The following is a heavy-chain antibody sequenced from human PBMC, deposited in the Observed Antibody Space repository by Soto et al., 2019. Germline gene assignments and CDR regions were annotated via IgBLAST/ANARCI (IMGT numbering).Heavy chain of an antibody. CDR2: VHYSGSP. Sequence: VTLWLTGTVSAGSVSNTDYHWGWIRQPPGTGLKFLGIVHYSGSPHYNPSLNSRVTISLDTSTNQFSLRLTSVTAADPAVYYCVRHTNGYNPFDHWGQGTLVTVS. D-gene: IGHD5-12*01. CDR3: VRHTNGYNPFDH. J-gene: IGHJ4*02. V-gene: IGHV4-39*01. CDR1: AGSVSNTDYH.